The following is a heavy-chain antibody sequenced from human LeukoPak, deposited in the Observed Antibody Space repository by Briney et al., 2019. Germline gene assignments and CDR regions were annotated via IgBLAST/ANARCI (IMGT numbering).Heavy chain of an antibody. CDR1: GFTVSSNY. J-gene: IGHJ4*02. CDR3: ARAGSSWYPLDY. Sequence: GGSLRLSCAASGFTVSSNYMSWVRQAPGKGLERVSVIYSGGSTYYADSVKGRFTISRDNSKNTLYLHMNSLRPEDTAVYYCARAGSSWYPLDYWGQGTLVTVSS. CDR2: IYSGGST. V-gene: IGHV3-66*02. D-gene: IGHD6-13*01.